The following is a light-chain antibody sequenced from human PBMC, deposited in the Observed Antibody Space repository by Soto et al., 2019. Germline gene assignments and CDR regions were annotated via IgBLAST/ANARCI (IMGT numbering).Light chain of an antibody. CDR2: GAS. J-gene: IGKJ2*01. V-gene: IGKV3-20*01. CDR1: QSVNSN. CDR3: QQYGSSPHT. Sequence: EIVMTQSPATLSVSPGERATLSCRASQSVNSNLAWYQHKPGQAPRLLIYGASSRATGIPDRFSGSGSGTDFTLTISRLEPEDCAVYYCQQYGSSPHTFGQGTKLEIK.